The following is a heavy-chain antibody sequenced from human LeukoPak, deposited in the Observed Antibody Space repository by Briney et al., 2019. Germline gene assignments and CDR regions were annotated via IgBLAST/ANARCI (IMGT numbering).Heavy chain of an antibody. CDR1: GFTFSSYA. V-gene: IGHV3-23*01. J-gene: IGHJ5*02. Sequence: GGSLRLSCAASGFTFSSYAMSWVRQAPGKGLEWVSAISGSGGSTYYADSVKGRFTISRDNSKNTLYLQMNSLRAEDTAVYYCAKSRAVMIVLIWFDPWGQGTLVTVCS. CDR3: AKSRAVMIVLIWFDP. CDR2: ISGSGGST. D-gene: IGHD3-22*01.